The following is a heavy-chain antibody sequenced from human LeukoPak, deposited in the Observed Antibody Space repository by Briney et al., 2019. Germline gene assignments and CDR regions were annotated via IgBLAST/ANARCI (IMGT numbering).Heavy chain of an antibody. CDR2: ISYDGSNK. Sequence: GRSLRLSCAASGFTFSSYAMHWVRQAPGKGLEWVAVISYDGSNKYYADSVKGRFTISRDNSKNTLYLQVNSLRAEDTAVYYCARDGRYSYAPNFDYWGQGTLVTVSS. CDR1: GFTFSSYA. J-gene: IGHJ4*02. V-gene: IGHV3-30-3*01. D-gene: IGHD5-18*01. CDR3: ARDGRYSYAPNFDY.